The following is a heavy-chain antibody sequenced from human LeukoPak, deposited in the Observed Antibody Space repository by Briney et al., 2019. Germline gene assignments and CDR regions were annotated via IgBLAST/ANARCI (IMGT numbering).Heavy chain of an antibody. D-gene: IGHD3-10*01. CDR2: IPYDGSNK. CDR1: GFTFSSYG. J-gene: IGHJ4*02. Sequence: SGGSLRLSCAASGFTFSSYGMHWVRQAPGKGLEWVAVIPYDGSNKYYADSVKGRFTISRDNSKNTLYLQMNSLRAEDTAVYYCATTTVVRGLPVYWGQGTLVTVSS. V-gene: IGHV3-30*03. CDR3: ATTTVVRGLPVY.